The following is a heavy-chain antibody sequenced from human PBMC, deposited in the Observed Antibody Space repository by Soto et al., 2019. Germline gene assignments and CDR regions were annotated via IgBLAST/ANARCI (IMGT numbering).Heavy chain of an antibody. V-gene: IGHV1-3*01. CDR3: AKESGMGATKGAFDI. D-gene: IGHD1-26*01. Sequence: ASVKVSCKASGYTFTSYAMHWVRQAPGQRLEWMGWINAGNGNTKYSQKFQGRVTITRDTSASTAYMELSSLRSEDTAVDYCAKESGMGATKGAFDIWGQGTMVTVSS. J-gene: IGHJ3*02. CDR2: INAGNGNT. CDR1: GYTFTSYA.